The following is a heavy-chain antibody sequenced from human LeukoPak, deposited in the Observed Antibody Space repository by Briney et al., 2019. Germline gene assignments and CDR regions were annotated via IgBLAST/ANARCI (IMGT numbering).Heavy chain of an antibody. J-gene: IGHJ3*02. D-gene: IGHD3-10*01. CDR1: GFTFSSYA. CDR3: ARTRDYYGSGSYYNDAFDI. CDR2: ISYDGSNK. Sequence: GRSLRLSCAASGFTFSSYAMHWVRQAPGKGLEWVAVISYDGSNKYYADSVKGRFTISRDNSKNTLYLQMNSLRAEDTAVYYCARTRDYYGSGSYYNDAFDIWGQGTMVTVS. V-gene: IGHV3-30*04.